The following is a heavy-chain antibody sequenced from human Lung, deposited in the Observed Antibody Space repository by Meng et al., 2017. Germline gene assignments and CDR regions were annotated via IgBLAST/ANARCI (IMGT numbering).Heavy chain of an antibody. Sequence: QVQVVQSGAEVRNPGASVKFSSKPFGYTFIRHGITWVRQAPGQGLKWMGWISVHNGNTNYAEKFQGRVTMTTDTSTNTAYMELRSLTSDDTAVYYCARDLKPEGIATEYLDYWGQGTLVTVSS. CDR3: ARDLKPEGIATEYLDY. D-gene: IGHD6-13*01. CDR2: ISVHNGNT. V-gene: IGHV1-18*01. CDR1: GYTFIRHG. J-gene: IGHJ4*02.